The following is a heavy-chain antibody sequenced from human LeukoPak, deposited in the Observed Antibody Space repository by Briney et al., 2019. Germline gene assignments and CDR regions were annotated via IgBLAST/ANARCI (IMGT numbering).Heavy chain of an antibody. Sequence: QPGGSLRLSCAASGFTFSSYAMSWVRQAPGKGLEWVSAISGSGGSTYYADSVKGRFTISRDNSKNTLYLKMNSLRAEDTAVYYCAKDLLLVPAAKIDYWGQGTLVTVSS. D-gene: IGHD2-2*01. V-gene: IGHV3-23*01. J-gene: IGHJ4*02. CDR3: AKDLLLVPAAKIDY. CDR2: ISGSGGST. CDR1: GFTFSSYA.